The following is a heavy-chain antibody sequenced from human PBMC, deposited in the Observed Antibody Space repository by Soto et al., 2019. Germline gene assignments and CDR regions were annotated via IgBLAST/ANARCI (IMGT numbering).Heavy chain of an antibody. Sequence: SETLSLTCTVSGCSISNFYWTWIRQPPGKGLEWIGNVHYSGTTNYNPSVSSRVTTSVDTAKNQLSLNLTSVTAADTAVYYCARNKDAGSDRGGMDVWGQGTTVT. D-gene: IGHD6-25*01. CDR2: VHYSGTT. J-gene: IGHJ6*01. V-gene: IGHV4-59*08. CDR1: GCSISNFY. CDR3: ARNKDAGSDRGGMDV.